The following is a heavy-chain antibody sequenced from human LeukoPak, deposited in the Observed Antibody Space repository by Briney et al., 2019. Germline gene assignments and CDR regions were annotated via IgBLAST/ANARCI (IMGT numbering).Heavy chain of an antibody. CDR3: ANTATPYYYGMDV. V-gene: IGHV3-30-3*01. J-gene: IGHJ6*02. D-gene: IGHD5-18*01. Sequence: SGGSLRLSCAASGFTLSSYAMHWVRQAPGKGLEWVAVISYDGSNKYYADSVKGRFTISRDNSKNTLYLQMNSLRAEDTAVYYCANTATPYYYGMDVWGQGTTVTVSS. CDR1: GFTLSSYA. CDR2: ISYDGSNK.